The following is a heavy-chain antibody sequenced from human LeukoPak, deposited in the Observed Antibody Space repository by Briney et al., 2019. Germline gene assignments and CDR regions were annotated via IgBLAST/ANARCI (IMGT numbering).Heavy chain of an antibody. CDR1: GYTFTSYD. D-gene: IGHD6-19*01. CDR2: INPNSGGT. CDR3: AIVRDSSGWFNFDY. J-gene: IGHJ4*02. V-gene: IGHV1-2*02. Sequence: GASVKVSCKASGYTFTSYDINWVRQATGQGLEWMGWINPNSGGTNYAQKFQGRVTMTRDTSISTAYMELSRLRSDDTAVYYCAIVRDSSGWFNFDYWGQGTLVTVSS.